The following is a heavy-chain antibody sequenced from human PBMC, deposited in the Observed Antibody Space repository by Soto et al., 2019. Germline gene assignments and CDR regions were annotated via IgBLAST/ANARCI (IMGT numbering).Heavy chain of an antibody. V-gene: IGHV3-15*01. Sequence: GGSLRLSCAASGFTFSNAWMSWVRQAPGKGLEWVGRIKSKTDGGTTDYAAPVKGRFTISRDDSKNTLYLQMNSLKTEDTAVYYCTETPTYYYGSGSYRQRWGQGTLVTVSS. CDR1: GFTFSNAW. CDR2: IKSKTDGGTT. J-gene: IGHJ4*02. CDR3: TETPTYYYGSGSYRQR. D-gene: IGHD3-10*01.